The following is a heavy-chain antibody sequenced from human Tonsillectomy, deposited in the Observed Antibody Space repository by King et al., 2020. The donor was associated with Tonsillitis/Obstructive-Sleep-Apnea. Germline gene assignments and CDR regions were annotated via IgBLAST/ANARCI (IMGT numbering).Heavy chain of an antibody. D-gene: IGHD6-13*01. CDR3: ARGRIAAAGSTGRFDY. Sequence: QLQESGPGLVKPSETLSLTCTVSGGSVSSGSYYWSWIRQPPGKGLEWIGYIYYSGSTNYNPSLKSRVTISVDTSKNQFSLKLSSVTAADTAVYYCARGRIAAAGSTGRFDYWGQGTLVTVSS. CDR2: IYYSGST. V-gene: IGHV4-61*01. CDR1: GGSVSSGSYY. J-gene: IGHJ4*02.